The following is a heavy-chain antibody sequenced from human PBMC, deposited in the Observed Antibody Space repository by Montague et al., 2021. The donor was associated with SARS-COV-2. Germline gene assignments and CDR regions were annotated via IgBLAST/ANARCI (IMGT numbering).Heavy chain of an antibody. CDR1: GDSITNTRYF. J-gene: IGHJ4*02. V-gene: IGHV4-39*01. Sequence: SETLSLTCNASGDSITNTRYFWGWIRQPPGKALEWIGSIYHNGKTYYNPSLERRALLSIDTSKNQFSLRLSSVIASDTAVYYCAVELNYFFDYWGQGFLVSVPS. D-gene: IGHD1-7*01. CDR3: AVELNYFFDY. CDR2: IYHNGKT.